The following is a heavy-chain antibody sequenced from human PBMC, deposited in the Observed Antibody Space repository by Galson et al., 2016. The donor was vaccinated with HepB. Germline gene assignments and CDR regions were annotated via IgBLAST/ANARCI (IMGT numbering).Heavy chain of an antibody. CDR2: ISTASTTI. V-gene: IGHV3-48*04. J-gene: IGHJ4*02. Sequence: RLSCAASGFTFSNYGLNWVRQAPGKGLEWISYISTASTTIYYAGSVKGRFTVSRDNARYSLYLQMNSLRADDTATYYCATGLGGIAPAGYWGRGTPVTVSS. CDR1: GFTFSNYG. CDR3: ATGLGGIAPAGY. D-gene: IGHD6-25*01.